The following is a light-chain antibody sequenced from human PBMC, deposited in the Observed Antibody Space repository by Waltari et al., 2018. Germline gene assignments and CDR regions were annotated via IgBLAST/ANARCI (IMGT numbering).Light chain of an antibody. V-gene: IGLV7-43*01. Sequence: QTVVTQEPSLTVSPGGTVTLTCASSTGEVTSGHHPNWRQQKTGQPPRLLIFRTSDKPSWTPARFSGSLLGGKAALTLSGVQPEDEADYYCLLFDGDARVFGGGTRLTVL. CDR3: LLFDGDARV. CDR1: TGEVTSGHH. CDR2: RTS. J-gene: IGLJ3*02.